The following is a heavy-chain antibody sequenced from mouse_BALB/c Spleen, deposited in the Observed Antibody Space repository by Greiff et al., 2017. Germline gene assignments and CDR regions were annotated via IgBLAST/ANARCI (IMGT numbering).Heavy chain of an antibody. J-gene: IGHJ1*01. Sequence: EVKLMESGGGLVQPGGSRKLSCAASGFTFSSFGMHWVRQAPEKGLEWVAYISSGSSTIYYADTVKGRFTISRDNPKNTLFLQMTSLRSEDTAMYYCARSYDYPDVWGAGTTVTVSS. CDR1: GFTFSSFG. V-gene: IGHV5-17*02. D-gene: IGHD2-4*01. CDR2: ISSGSSTI. CDR3: ARSYDYPDV.